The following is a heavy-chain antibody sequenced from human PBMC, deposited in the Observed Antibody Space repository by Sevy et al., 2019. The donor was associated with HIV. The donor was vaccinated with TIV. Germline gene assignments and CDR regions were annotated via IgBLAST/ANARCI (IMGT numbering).Heavy chain of an antibody. Sequence: GGSLKLSCTASGFTFSNFGMHWVRQVPGKGLEWVTFIRYDGSDKYYAASVKGRFTISRDDSKNTLYLQMDSLRAEDTAIYYCAKDLAGPGRRYFDYWGQGTLVTVSS. J-gene: IGHJ4*02. V-gene: IGHV3-30*02. CDR1: GFTFSNFG. CDR2: IRYDGSDK. D-gene: IGHD2-15*01. CDR3: AKDLAGPGRRYFDY.